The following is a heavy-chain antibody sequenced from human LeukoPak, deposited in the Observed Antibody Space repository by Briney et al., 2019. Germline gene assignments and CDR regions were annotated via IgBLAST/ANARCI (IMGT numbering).Heavy chain of an antibody. Sequence: GGSLRLSCAASGFIFSSYAMSWVRQAPGKGLEWVSAISGSGGSTYYADSVKGRFTISRDNSKNTLYLQMNSLRAEDTAVYYCAKPFEDYGDYFDYWGQGTLVTVSS. J-gene: IGHJ4*02. V-gene: IGHV3-23*01. CDR1: GFIFSSYA. D-gene: IGHD4-17*01. CDR2: ISGSGGST. CDR3: AKPFEDYGDYFDY.